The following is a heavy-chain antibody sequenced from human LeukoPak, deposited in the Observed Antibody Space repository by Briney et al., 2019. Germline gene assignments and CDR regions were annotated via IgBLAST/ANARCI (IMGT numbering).Heavy chain of an antibody. D-gene: IGHD6-19*01. CDR2: ISGTSNTI. CDR3: ARDLGPYSSGWYMGFDY. V-gene: IGHV3-48*01. CDR1: GFTFSSYS. J-gene: IGHJ4*02. Sequence: GGSLRLSCVGSGFTFSSYSMNWVRQAPGKGLEWVSYISGTSNTIYYADSVKGRFTVSRDNAKNSLYLQMNSLRAEDTAIYYCARDLGPYSSGWYMGFDYWGQGTLVTVSS.